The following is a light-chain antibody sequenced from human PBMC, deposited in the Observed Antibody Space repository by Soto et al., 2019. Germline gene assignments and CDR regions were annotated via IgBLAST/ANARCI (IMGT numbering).Light chain of an antibody. V-gene: IGLV1-51*01. J-gene: IGLJ3*02. Sequence: QSVMTQPPSVSAAPGQKVTISCSGSSSNIGGNSVSWYQQLPGTAPKLLIYDDNKRPSGIPDRFSASKSGTAATLDISGLQTGDEADYYCATWDISLTAVLFGGGTKVTVL. CDR3: ATWDISLTAVL. CDR2: DDN. CDR1: SSNIGGNS.